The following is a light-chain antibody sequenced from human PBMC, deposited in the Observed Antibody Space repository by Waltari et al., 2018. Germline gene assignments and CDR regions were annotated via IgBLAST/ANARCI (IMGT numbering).Light chain of an antibody. CDR3: QQYYSTPLT. Sequence: DIVMTQSPESLAVSLGERATINCKSSESVLYSSNNKNHLAWYQQKPGQPPKLLLYWASTRKSGVPDRFSGSGSETDFTLTVTSLQAEDAAVYYCQQYYSTPLTFGG. J-gene: IGKJ4*01. CDR2: WAS. CDR1: ESVLYSSNNKNH. V-gene: IGKV4-1*01.